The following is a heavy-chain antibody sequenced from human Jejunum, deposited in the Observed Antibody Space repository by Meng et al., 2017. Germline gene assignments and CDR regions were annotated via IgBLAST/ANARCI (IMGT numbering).Heavy chain of an antibody. CDR2: ISGSGTTL. CDR1: GFRFSDHY. Sequence: GGYLRLSCVASGFRFSDHYMTWIRQAPGKGLEWISYISGSGTTLYYADYVKGRFTISRDNAKNSLFLQMNSLRGDDTALYYCARGHYYDKDGFSNYYYIMDVWGQGTTVTVSS. V-gene: IGHV3-11*04. D-gene: IGHD3-22*01. J-gene: IGHJ6*02. CDR3: ARGHYYDKDGFSNYYYIMDV.